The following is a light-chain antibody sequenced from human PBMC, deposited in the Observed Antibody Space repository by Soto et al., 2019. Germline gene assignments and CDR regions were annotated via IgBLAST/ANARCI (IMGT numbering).Light chain of an antibody. Sequence: SYELTQPPSVSVAPGQTARITCGGNNVGSKSVHWYQQKPGQAPVLVVYDDSDRPSGIPERFSGSNSVTTATLTISRVVAEDEADNYCQVWDRRTIDLVLGTGTKVTGL. V-gene: IGLV3-21*02. CDR3: QVWDRRTIDLV. CDR2: DDS. CDR1: NVGSKS. J-gene: IGLJ1*01.